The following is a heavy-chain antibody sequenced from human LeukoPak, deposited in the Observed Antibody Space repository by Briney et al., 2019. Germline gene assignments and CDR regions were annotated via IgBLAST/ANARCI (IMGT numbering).Heavy chain of an antibody. CDR3: ARGYYGSGSASNWFDP. CDR1: GFTFKKYD. D-gene: IGHD3-10*01. Sequence: GGSLRLSCAASGFTFKKYDVTWVRQAPGKGLEWVSGIRASGGATYYADSVKGRFNISRDNSKNTLYLQMNSLRTEDTAVYYCARGYYGSGSASNWFDPWGQGTLVTVSS. CDR2: IRASGGAT. V-gene: IGHV3-23*01. J-gene: IGHJ5*02.